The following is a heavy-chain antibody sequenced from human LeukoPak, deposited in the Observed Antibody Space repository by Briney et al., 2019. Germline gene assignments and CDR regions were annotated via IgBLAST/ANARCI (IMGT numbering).Heavy chain of an antibody. D-gene: IGHD3-10*01. CDR2: INKDGTEN. J-gene: IGHJ6*02. V-gene: IGHV3-7*01. CDR1: RFTFSSHW. CDR3: AREDGSGTDRQHYYGMDV. Sequence: GGSLRLSCTASRFTFSSHWMNSVRQAPGKGLEWVANINKDGTENYYMDSVRGRFTISRDNAQSSLFLQMNSLRAEDTAVYYCAREDGSGTDRQHYYGMDVWGQGTTVTVSS.